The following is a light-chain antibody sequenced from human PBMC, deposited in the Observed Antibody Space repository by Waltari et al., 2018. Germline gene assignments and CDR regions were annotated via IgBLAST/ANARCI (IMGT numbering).Light chain of an antibody. CDR2: DVS. J-gene: IGLJ3*02. V-gene: IGLV2-14*03. Sequence: QSALTQPASVSGSPGQSITISCTGTRSDVGGFDHVSWYQHNPGKAPKFIIYDVSKRPSGVSNLFSGSKSGNTASLIISGLQADDEADYYCVSYTTISTWVFGGGTKLTVL. CDR1: RSDVGGFDH. CDR3: VSYTTISTWV.